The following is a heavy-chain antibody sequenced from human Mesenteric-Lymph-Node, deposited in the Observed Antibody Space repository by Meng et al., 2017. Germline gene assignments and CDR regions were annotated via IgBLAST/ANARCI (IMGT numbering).Heavy chain of an antibody. V-gene: IGHV4-39*07. CDR2: MSYSGNT. J-gene: IGHJ4*02. CDR3: ARAVATAVVEDKGFFHY. Sequence: SETLSLTCTASGGSISSSSYYWGWIRQPPGKGLEWIGTMSYSGNTLYNASLKSRVTMSVDTSKNQFSLKLTSMTAADTAVYYCARAVATAVVEDKGFFHYWGQGTLVTVSS. D-gene: IGHD5-12*01. CDR1: GGSISSSSYY.